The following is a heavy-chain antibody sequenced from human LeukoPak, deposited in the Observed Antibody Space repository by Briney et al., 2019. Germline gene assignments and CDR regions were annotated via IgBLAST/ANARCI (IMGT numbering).Heavy chain of an antibody. CDR3: AKDIAPAVFYYMDV. CDR2: ISWNSGTI. CDR1: GFRFDGYA. J-gene: IGHJ6*03. Sequence: GGSLRLSCAASGFRFDGYAMHWVRQAPGKGLEWVSGISWNSGTIAYADSVKGRFTISGDDAKNSLYLQMNSLRAEDTALYYCAKDIAPAVFYYMDVWGKGTTVIVSS. V-gene: IGHV3-9*01.